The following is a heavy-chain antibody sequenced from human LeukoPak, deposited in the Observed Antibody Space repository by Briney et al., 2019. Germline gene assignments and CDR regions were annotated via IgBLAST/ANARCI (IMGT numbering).Heavy chain of an antibody. D-gene: IGHD4-11*01. Sequence: SEALSLTCTVSGGSISSYYWSWIRQPPGKGLEWIGYIYHSGSTYYNPSLKSRVTISVDRSKNQFSLKLSSVTAADTAVYYCARSPSDDYSPFDPWGQGTLVTVSS. J-gene: IGHJ5*02. CDR1: GGSISSYY. CDR2: IYHSGST. CDR3: ARSPSDDYSPFDP. V-gene: IGHV4-59*12.